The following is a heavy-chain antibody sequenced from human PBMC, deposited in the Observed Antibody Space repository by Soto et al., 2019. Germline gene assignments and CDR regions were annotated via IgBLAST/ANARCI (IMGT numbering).Heavy chain of an antibody. CDR1: GFTFSNYA. D-gene: IGHD5-18*01. Sequence: HPVGSLRLSCAASGFTFSNYAMSWVRQTPGKGLEWVSGISGSGVSAYYADSVKGRFTISRDNSKNTLYLQMNSLRAEDTAIYYCAKNSREYSYGAIDYWGQGTLVTVSS. CDR3: AKNSREYSYGAIDY. V-gene: IGHV3-23*01. CDR2: ISGSGVSA. J-gene: IGHJ4*02.